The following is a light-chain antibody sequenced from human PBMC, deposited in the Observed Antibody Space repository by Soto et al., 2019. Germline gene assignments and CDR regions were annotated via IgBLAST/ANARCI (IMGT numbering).Light chain of an antibody. CDR2: DAS. CDR3: KQYTTYPYT. Sequence: DIQMTQSPSTLSASVGDRVTITCRASQSVTNWLAWYQQKPGKTPNLLIYDASRLQSGTPSRFSGSGSETEFTLTIYSLQPDDFATYYCKQYTTYPYTFGQGTKVEIK. CDR1: QSVTNW. V-gene: IGKV1-5*01. J-gene: IGKJ2*01.